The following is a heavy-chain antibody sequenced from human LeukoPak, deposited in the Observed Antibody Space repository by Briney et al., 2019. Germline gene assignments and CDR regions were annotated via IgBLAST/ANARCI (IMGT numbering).Heavy chain of an antibody. CDR3: ARTYYYGSGTRRNGFDI. D-gene: IGHD3-10*01. J-gene: IGHJ3*02. CDR2: IFYSGST. CDR1: GGSISSDNFF. V-gene: IGHV4-39*01. Sequence: PSETLSHTCTVSGGSISSDNFFWGGIRQPPGKGLEWIGTIFYSGSTYYNPSLKSRVIISVDTSKKQFSLKLSSVTAADTAVYYCARTYYYGSGTRRNGFDIWGQGTMVTVSS.